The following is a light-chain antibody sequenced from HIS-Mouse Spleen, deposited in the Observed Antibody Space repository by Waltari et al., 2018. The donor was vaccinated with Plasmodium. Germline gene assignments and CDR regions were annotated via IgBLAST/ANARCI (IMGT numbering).Light chain of an antibody. CDR3: QQSYSTWT. V-gene: IGKV1-39*01. Sequence: DIQMTQSPSSLSAPVGDRVPITCRASQSISSYLNWYQQKPGKAPKLLIYAASSLQSGVPSRFSGSGSGTDFTLSISSLQPEDFATYYCQQSYSTWTFGQGTKVEIK. CDR2: AAS. J-gene: IGKJ1*01. CDR1: QSISSY.